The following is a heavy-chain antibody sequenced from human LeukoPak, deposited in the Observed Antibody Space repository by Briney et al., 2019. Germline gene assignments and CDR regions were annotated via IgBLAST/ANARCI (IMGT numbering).Heavy chain of an antibody. CDR3: AKLSSSSRGLPI. V-gene: IGHV3-43D*04. D-gene: IGHD6-13*01. Sequence: GGSLRLSCAASGFTFDDYAMDWVRHAPGKGLEWVSLISWDGGSSYYADSVKGRFTISRDNSKNSLYLQMNSLRVEDTALYYCAKLSSSSRGLPIWGQGTMVTVSS. J-gene: IGHJ3*02. CDR2: ISWDGGSS. CDR1: GFTFDDYA.